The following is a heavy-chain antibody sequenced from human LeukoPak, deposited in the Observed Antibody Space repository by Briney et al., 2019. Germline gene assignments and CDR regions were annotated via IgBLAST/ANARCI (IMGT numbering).Heavy chain of an antibody. CDR1: GGSIRGYY. CDR2: IYCSGST. J-gene: IGHJ4*02. V-gene: IGHV4-59*01. Sequence: WETLSLTCKASGGSIRGYYWSWIRQAPGKGLEWIGYIYCSGSTNYNPSLKSRVTMSVDTSKNKFSLKVSSVTAADTAVYYCARESHYYDSSGLPDMTTYVDYWGQGTLVTVSS. D-gene: IGHD3-22*01. CDR3: ARESHYYDSSGLPDMTTYVDY.